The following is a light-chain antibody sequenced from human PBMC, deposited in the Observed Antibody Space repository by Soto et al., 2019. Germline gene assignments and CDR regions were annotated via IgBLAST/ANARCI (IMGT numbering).Light chain of an antibody. V-gene: IGLV1-40*01. CDR2: DNT. CDR1: SSNLGAGYD. CDR3: QTWGTGIWV. J-gene: IGLJ3*02. Sequence: QSVLTQPPSMSGAPGQRVTMSCTGSSSNLGAGYDVHWYQRLPGAAPKLLIYDNTHRPSGVPNRFSGSKSGTSASLAITGLQAEDEADYYCQTWGTGIWVFGGGTKLTVL.